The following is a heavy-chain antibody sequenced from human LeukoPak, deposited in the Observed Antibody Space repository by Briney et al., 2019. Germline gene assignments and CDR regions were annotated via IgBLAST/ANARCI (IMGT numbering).Heavy chain of an antibody. CDR1: GFTFSDYY. J-gene: IGHJ4*02. CDR2: ISSSGSTI. D-gene: IGHD3-9*01. CDR3: ARDSRYFYQWFGPLGMVYSDY. Sequence: PGGSLRLCCAASGFTFSDYYMSWIRQAPGKGLEWVSYISSSGSTIYYADSVKGRFTISRDNAKNSLYLQMNSLRAEDTAVYYCARDSRYFYQWFGPLGMVYSDYWGQGTLVTVSS. V-gene: IGHV3-11*01.